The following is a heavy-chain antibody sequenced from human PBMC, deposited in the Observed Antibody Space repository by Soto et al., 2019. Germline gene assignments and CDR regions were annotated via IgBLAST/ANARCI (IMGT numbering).Heavy chain of an antibody. CDR2: IYYSGST. CDR3: ARYYQDNWFDP. CDR1: GGSISSYY. D-gene: IGHD3-10*01. Sequence: SETLSLTCTVSGGSISSYYWSWIRQPPGKGLEWIGYIYYSGSTNYNPSLKSRVTISVDTSKNQFSLKLSSVTAADTAVYYCARYYQDNWFDPWGQGTLVTVSS. J-gene: IGHJ5*02. V-gene: IGHV4-59*01.